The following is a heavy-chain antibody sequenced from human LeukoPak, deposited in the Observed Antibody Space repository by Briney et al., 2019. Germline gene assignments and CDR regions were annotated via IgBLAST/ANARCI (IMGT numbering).Heavy chain of an antibody. CDR3: AREGQGSGIHPLDY. V-gene: IGHV3-13*04. CDR2: IGTAGDT. CDR1: GFTFSNYD. J-gene: IGHJ4*02. D-gene: IGHD3-10*01. Sequence: GGSLRLSCAASGFTFSNYDIHWVRQATGEGLEWVSAIGTAGDTYYPGSVKGRFTISRDNAKNSLYLQMNSLRAGDTAVYYCAREGQGSGIHPLDYWGQGTLVTASS.